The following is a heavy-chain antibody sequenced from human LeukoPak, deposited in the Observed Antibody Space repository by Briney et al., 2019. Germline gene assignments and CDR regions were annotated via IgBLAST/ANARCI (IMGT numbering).Heavy chain of an antibody. CDR3: ATDRGWRTSGYYLYYFEY. Sequence: GGSLRLSCAASGFVFRNYFMSWVRQAPGKGLEWVASIKNDGSEKYYVDSVRGRYTISRDNTKNSLYLQMSSLRAEDTAVYYCATDRGWRTSGYYLYYFEYWGQGTLVTSPQ. D-gene: IGHD3-3*01. J-gene: IGHJ4*02. V-gene: IGHV3-7*01. CDR2: IKNDGSEK. CDR1: GFVFRNYF.